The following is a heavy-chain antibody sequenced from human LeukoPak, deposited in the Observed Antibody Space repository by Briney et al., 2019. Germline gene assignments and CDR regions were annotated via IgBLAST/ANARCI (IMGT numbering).Heavy chain of an antibody. CDR2: ISYDGGNK. CDR1: GFTFSSSA. V-gene: IGHV3-30-3*01. Sequence: PGGSLRLSCAASGFTFSSSAMHWVRQAPGKGLEWVAVISYDGGNKYYADSVKGRFTISRDNSKNTLYLQMNSLRAEDSAVYYCASPMATITSYFDYWGQGTLVTVSS. D-gene: IGHD5-24*01. CDR3: ASPMATITSYFDY. J-gene: IGHJ4*02.